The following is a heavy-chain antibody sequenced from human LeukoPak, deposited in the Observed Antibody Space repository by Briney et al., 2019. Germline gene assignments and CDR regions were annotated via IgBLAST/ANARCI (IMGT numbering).Heavy chain of an antibody. J-gene: IGHJ1*01. CDR3: AKDLDSTGSWPTEYFQH. V-gene: IGHV3-23*01. Sequence: GGSLRLSCAASGFTFSTYGMSWVRQAPGKGLEWVSGISGSGGSRFYTDSVKGRFTISRDNSKNTLYLQMNSLRPEDTALYYCAKDLDSTGSWPTEYFQHWGQGTPVTVSS. CDR2: ISGSGGSR. CDR1: GFTFSTYG. D-gene: IGHD3-22*01.